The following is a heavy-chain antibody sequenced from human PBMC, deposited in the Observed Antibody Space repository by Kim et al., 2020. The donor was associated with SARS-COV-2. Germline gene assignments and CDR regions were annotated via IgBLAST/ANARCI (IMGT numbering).Heavy chain of an antibody. Sequence: GGSLRLSCAASGFTFSSYAMHWVRQAPGKGLEWVAVISYDGSNKYYADSVKGRFTISRDNSKNTLYLQMNSLRAEDTAVYYCARGAGNIVLMRLNMDVWGQGTTVTVSS. CDR2: ISYDGSNK. CDR1: GFTFSSYA. CDR3: ARGAGNIVLMRLNMDV. V-gene: IGHV3-30*04. J-gene: IGHJ6*02. D-gene: IGHD2-8*01.